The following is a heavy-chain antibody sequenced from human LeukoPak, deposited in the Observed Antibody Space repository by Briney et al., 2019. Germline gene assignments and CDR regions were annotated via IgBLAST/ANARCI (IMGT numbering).Heavy chain of an antibody. CDR2: INPNSGGA. CDR3: ARVSATVPTR. V-gene: IGHV1-2*02. Sequence: GASVKVSCKASGYTFTGYYMHWVRQAPGQGLEWMGWINPNSGGAEYAQKFQGRVTMTRDTSINTAYMELSRLKSDDTAIYYCARVSATVPTRWGQGTLLTVSS. J-gene: IGHJ4*02. D-gene: IGHD4-17*01. CDR1: GYTFTGYY.